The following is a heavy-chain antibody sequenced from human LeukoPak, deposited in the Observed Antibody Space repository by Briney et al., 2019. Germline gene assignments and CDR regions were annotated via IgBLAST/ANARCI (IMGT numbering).Heavy chain of an antibody. V-gene: IGHV4-39*07. CDR1: GGSISSSSYY. CDR2: INHSGST. Sequence: SETLSLTCTVSGGSISSSSYYWSWIRQPPGKGLEWIGEINHSGSTNYNPSLKSRVTISVDTSKNQFSLKLSSVTAADTAVYYCARDPLYSYATRDAFDIWGQGTMVTVSS. CDR3: ARDPLYSYATRDAFDI. D-gene: IGHD5-18*01. J-gene: IGHJ3*02.